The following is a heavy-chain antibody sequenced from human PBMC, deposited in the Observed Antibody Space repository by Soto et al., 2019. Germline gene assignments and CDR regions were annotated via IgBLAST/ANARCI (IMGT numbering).Heavy chain of an antibody. Sequence: EVQLVESGGGLVQPGGSLRLSCAASGFTFSSSWMSWVRQAPGKGLEWVANIKQDGSEVFYVDSVKGRFTISRDNAKNSLYLQMNSLRAEDSAVYYCTKRRRGDVAVVQGAISWKIPGGPPDYYYYYMDVWGKGTKVTVSS. D-gene: IGHD2-2*01. V-gene: IGHV3-7*01. CDR3: TKRRRGDVAVVQGAISWKIPGGPPDYYYYYMDV. J-gene: IGHJ6*03. CDR1: GFTFSSSW. CDR2: IKQDGSEV.